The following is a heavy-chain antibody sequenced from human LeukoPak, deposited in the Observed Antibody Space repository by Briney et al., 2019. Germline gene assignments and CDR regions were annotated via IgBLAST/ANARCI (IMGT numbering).Heavy chain of an antibody. V-gene: IGHV1-2*02. Sequence: GASVKVSCKASGYTFTGYYMHWVRQAPGQGLEWMGWINPNSGGTNYAQKFQGRVTMTRDTSISTAYMELSRLRSDDTAVYYCARVSYSSGPWGWLPYWGQGTLVTVSS. CDR1: GYTFTGYY. D-gene: IGHD3-22*01. CDR3: ARVSYSSGPWGWLPY. J-gene: IGHJ4*02. CDR2: INPNSGGT.